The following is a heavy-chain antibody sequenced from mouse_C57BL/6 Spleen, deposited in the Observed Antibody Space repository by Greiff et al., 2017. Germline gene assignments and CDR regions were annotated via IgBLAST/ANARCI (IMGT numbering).Heavy chain of an antibody. V-gene: IGHV1-62-3*01. CDR2: IDPNSGGT. J-gene: IGHJ1*03. Sequence: QVQLQQPGAELVKPGASVKLSCKASGYTFTSYWMHWVKQRPGRGLEWIGRIDPNSGGTKYNEKFKSKATLTVDKPSSTAYMQISSLTFEASAVYYWARGALYDGYYGYFDVWGTGTTVTVSS. CDR3: ARGALYDGYYGYFDV. CDR1: GYTFTSYW. D-gene: IGHD2-3*01.